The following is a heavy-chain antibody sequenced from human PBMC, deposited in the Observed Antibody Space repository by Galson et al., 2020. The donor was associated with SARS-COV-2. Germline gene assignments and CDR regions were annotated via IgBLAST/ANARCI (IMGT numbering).Heavy chain of an antibody. CDR2: IWYDGTNE. D-gene: IGHD6-19*01. CDR1: GFSFSSHG. V-gene: IGHV3-33*01. Sequence: GESLKISCGASGFSFSSHGMHWVRQAPGKGPEWVASIWYDGTNENYADSVKGRFTISRDNSKNTLHLQMNSLRVEDTAVYYCARDSIAVAGSYVGGWGQGTLVTVSS. CDR3: ARDSIAVAGSYVGG. J-gene: IGHJ1*01.